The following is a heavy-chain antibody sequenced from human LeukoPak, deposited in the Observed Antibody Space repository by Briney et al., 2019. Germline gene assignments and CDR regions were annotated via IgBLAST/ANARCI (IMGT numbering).Heavy chain of an antibody. V-gene: IGHV3-23*01. CDR1: GFTFSSYA. CDR3: TTRGSYSDY. CDR2: ISGSGGST. J-gene: IGHJ4*02. Sequence: GGSLRLSCAASGFTFSSYAMSWVRQAPGKGLEWVSAISGSGGSTYYADSVKGRFTISRDNSKNTLYLQMNSLKTEDTAAYYCTTRGSYSDYWGQGTLVTVSS. D-gene: IGHD1-26*01.